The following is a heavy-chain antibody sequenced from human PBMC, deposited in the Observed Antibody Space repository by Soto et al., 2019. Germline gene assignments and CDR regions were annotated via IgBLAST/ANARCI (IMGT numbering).Heavy chain of an antibody. V-gene: IGHV6-1*01. CDR3: ARAGDIVVVPAASYYYYYGMDV. D-gene: IGHD2-2*01. CDR2: TYYRSKWYN. J-gene: IGHJ6*02. CDR1: GDSVSSNSAA. Sequence: SQTLSLTCAISGDSVSSNSAAWNWIRQSPSRGLEWLGRTYYRSKWYNDYAVSVKSRITINPDTSKNQFSLQLNSVTPEDTAVYYCARAGDIVVVPAASYYYYYGMDVWGQGTTDTVSS.